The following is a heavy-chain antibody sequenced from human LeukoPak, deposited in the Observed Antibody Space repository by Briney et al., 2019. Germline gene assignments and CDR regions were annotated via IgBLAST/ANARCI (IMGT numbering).Heavy chain of an antibody. D-gene: IGHD1-20*01. CDR2: ISAYNGNT. CDR1: GYTFTSYG. CDR3: AREITGTKIYYYYYMDV. J-gene: IGHJ6*03. V-gene: IGHV1-18*01. Sequence: ASVKVSCKASGYTFTSYGISWVRQAPGQGLEWMGWISAYNGNTNYAQKLQGRVTMTTDTSTSTAYLELRNLRSDDTAVYYCAREITGTKIYYYYYMDVWGKGTTVTVSS.